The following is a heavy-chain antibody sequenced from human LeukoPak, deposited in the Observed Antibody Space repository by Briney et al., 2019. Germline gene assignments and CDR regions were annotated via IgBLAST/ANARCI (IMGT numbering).Heavy chain of an antibody. V-gene: IGHV4-4*07. CDR1: GGSISSHY. D-gene: IGHD3-9*01. Sequence: SETLSLTCTVSGGSISSHYWSWIRQPAGKGLEWIGRIYTSGSTNYNPSLRSRVTMSVDTSKNQFSLKLSSVTAADTAVYYCARGGANILTGYLAFDIWGQGTMVTVSS. J-gene: IGHJ3*02. CDR2: IYTSGST. CDR3: ARGGANILTGYLAFDI.